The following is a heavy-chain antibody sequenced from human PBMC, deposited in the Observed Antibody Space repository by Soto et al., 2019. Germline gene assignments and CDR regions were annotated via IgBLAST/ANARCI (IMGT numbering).Heavy chain of an antibody. CDR2: IYYSGST. CDR1: GGSISSGDYY. Sequence: SETLSLTCTVSGGSISSGDYYWSWIRQPPGKGLEWIGYIYYSGSTYYNPSLKGRVTISVKTSKNQFFLKLSSVTAAETAGYYWARKKPSSRYYYYYMDVWGKGTTVTVSS. V-gene: IGHV4-30-4*01. J-gene: IGHJ6*03. CDR3: ARKKPSSRYYYYYMDV.